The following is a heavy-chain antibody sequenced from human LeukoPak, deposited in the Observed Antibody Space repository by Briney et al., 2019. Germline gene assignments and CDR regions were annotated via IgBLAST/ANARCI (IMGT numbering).Heavy chain of an antibody. Sequence: SETLSLTCTVSGGSISSYYLSWIRQPAGKGLEWIGRISSSGSTNYNPSLKSRVTISVDTSKNQFSLKLSSVTAADTAVYFCARGPYSYDSSGAFDIWGQGTMVTVSS. J-gene: IGHJ3*02. V-gene: IGHV4-4*07. CDR3: ARGPYSYDSSGAFDI. CDR2: ISSSGST. CDR1: GGSISSYY. D-gene: IGHD3-22*01.